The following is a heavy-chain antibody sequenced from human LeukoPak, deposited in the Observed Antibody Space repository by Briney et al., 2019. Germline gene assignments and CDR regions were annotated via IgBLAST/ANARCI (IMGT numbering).Heavy chain of an antibody. J-gene: IGHJ4*02. Sequence: GGSLRLSGTASGFTFSGYELNWVRQAPGKGLEWVSSISSSSSSQYYADSVRGRFTISRDNAKNSLYLQMNSLRAEDTAVYYCARGNYNDNSGSYYENFDYGGQGALVTVSS. V-gene: IGHV3-48*03. D-gene: IGHD3-22*01. CDR1: GFTFSGYE. CDR2: ISSSSSSQ. CDR3: ARGNYNDNSGSYYENFDY.